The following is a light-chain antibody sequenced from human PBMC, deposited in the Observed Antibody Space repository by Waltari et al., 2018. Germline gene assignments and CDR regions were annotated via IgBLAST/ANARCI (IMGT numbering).Light chain of an antibody. J-gene: IGKJ1*01. CDR3: QQYSATPPT. Sequence: DIVMTQSPDSLAVSLGERAPINCKSSQSVISSFNNKNYLTWFQQKAGEPPKLLIYWASTRESGVPDRFSGSGSGTDFTLTISGPQAEDVAVYYCQQYSATPPTFGQGTKVEIK. V-gene: IGKV4-1*01. CDR1: QSVISSFNNKNY. CDR2: WAS.